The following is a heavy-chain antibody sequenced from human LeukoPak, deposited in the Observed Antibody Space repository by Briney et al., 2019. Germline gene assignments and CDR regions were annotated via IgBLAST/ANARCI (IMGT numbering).Heavy chain of an antibody. CDR1: GGSFSGYY. Sequence: PSETLSLTCAVYGGSFSGYYWSWIRQPPGKGLEWIGEINHSGSTNYNPSLKSRVTISVDTSKNQFSLKLSSVTAADTAVYYCARRIAAAEDYWGQGTLVTVSS. CDR2: INHSGST. J-gene: IGHJ4*02. CDR3: ARRIAAAEDY. V-gene: IGHV4-34*01. D-gene: IGHD6-13*01.